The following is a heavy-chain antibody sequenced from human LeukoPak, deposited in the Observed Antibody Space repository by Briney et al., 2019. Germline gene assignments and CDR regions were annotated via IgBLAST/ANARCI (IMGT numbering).Heavy chain of an antibody. CDR2: IYNDGST. CDR1: GLTVSSSY. J-gene: IGHJ3*02. Sequence: GGSLRPLCAASGLTVSSSYMSWVRQAPGKGLEWVSIIYNDGSTYYADSVKGRFTISRDNSKNTLYLQVNSLRAEDTAMYYCAGIILFAYDIWAQRPMVTVSS. V-gene: IGHV3-53*01. CDR3: AGIILFAYDI.